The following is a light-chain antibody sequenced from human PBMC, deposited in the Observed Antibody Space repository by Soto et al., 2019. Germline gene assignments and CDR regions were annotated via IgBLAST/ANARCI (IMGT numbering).Light chain of an antibody. J-gene: IGKJ3*01. Sequence: DIHMTQSPSSLSASVGDRVTISCQASQDITNSLNWYQQRPGKAPKLLIFDASNFETGVPSRFSGSGSGTHFTLTITSLQPEDIATYYCQQYYDLPRTFGPGTKVDIK. CDR2: DAS. CDR1: QDITNS. V-gene: IGKV1-33*01. CDR3: QQYYDLPRT.